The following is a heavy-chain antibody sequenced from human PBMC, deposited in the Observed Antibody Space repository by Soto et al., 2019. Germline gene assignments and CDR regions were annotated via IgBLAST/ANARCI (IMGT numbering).Heavy chain of an antibody. CDR3: TSESAVAALDP. J-gene: IGHJ5*02. CDR1: GYTFTSYG. CDR2: ISAYNGNT. V-gene: IGHV1-18*01. D-gene: IGHD6-19*01. Sequence: QVQLVQSGAEVQKPGASVKVSCKASGYTFTSYGISCVRQAPGQGLVWMGWISAYNGNTNYAHKFQGRVTMTTDTSTGTAYMELRSLRSDDTDLYSCTSESAVAALDPWGQGTLVTVSS.